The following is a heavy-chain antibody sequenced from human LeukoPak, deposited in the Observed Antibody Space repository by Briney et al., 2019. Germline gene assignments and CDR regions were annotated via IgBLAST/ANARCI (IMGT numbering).Heavy chain of an antibody. CDR2: IYYSGST. Sequence: PSETLSLTCTVSGGSISGYYWSWIRQPPGKGLEWIGYIYYSGSTNYNPSLKSRVTISLDTSKNRFSLKLSSVTAADTAVYYCARVEGYGSGSYAFDIWGQGTMVTVSS. CDR3: ARVEGYGSGSYAFDI. V-gene: IGHV4-59*01. J-gene: IGHJ3*02. D-gene: IGHD3-10*01. CDR1: GGSISGYY.